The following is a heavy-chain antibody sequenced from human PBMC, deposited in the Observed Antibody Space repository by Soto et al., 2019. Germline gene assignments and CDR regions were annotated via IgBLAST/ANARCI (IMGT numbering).Heavy chain of an antibody. CDR3: ARQLPGCLLWDY. Sequence: SETLSLTCTVSGGSLTNYYWGWIRQPPGKGLEWIAYIYYSGKTNFNPSLKSRVTISVDRSKNQFSLNLKSVTAADTAVYYCARQLPGCLLWDYWGQGTPVTVSS. CDR2: IYYSGKT. CDR1: GGSLTNYY. D-gene: IGHD3-9*01. V-gene: IGHV4-59*01. J-gene: IGHJ4*02.